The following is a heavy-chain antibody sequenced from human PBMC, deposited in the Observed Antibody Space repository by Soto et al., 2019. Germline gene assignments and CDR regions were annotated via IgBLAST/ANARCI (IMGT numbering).Heavy chain of an antibody. CDR1: GASISSGDHY. V-gene: IGHV4-30-4*01. Sequence: QVQLQESGPGLVKPSQTLSLTCTVSGASISSGDHYWNWIRQAPGKGLEWIGYIYYSGSTFYNPSLRGRVTMSVAPSKTQFSLGLGSVMAADTAVYYCAGEDGSGTNYFDSWAQGTLVPVSS. CDR2: IYYSGST. J-gene: IGHJ4*02. D-gene: IGHD3-10*01. CDR3: AGEDGSGTNYFDS.